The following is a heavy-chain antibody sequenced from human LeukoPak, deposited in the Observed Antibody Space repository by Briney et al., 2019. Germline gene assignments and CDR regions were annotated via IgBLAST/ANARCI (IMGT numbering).Heavy chain of an antibody. CDR2: IYSGGST. D-gene: IGHD3-22*01. V-gene: IGHV3-66*02. Sequence: PGGSPRLSCAASGFTVSSNYMSWVRQAPGKGLEWVSVIYSGGSTYYADSVKGRFTISRDNSKNTLYLQMNSLRAEDTAVYYCASNQYYYDSSGYYPRGIWGQGTMVTVSS. CDR1: GFTVSSNY. J-gene: IGHJ3*02. CDR3: ASNQYYYDSSGYYPRGI.